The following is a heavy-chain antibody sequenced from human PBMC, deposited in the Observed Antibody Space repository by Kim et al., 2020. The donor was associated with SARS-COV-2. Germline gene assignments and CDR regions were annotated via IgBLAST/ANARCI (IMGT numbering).Heavy chain of an antibody. J-gene: IGHJ4*02. V-gene: IGHV4-59*12. Sequence: SETLSLTCTVSGGSIGSNYWNWIRQPPGKGLEWIGNIDYSGSTDYNPSLKSRVTLSIDTSKNQFSLRLTSVTPADTAMYYCGRGAPMIVDWGQGTLVTVSS. CDR2: IDYSGST. CDR3: GRGAPMIVD. CDR1: GGSIGSNY. D-gene: IGHD3-22*01.